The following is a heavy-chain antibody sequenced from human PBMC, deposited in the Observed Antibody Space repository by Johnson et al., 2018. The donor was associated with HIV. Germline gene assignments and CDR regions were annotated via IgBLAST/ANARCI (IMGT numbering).Heavy chain of an antibody. J-gene: IGHJ3*02. Sequence: VQLVESGGGLVKPGGSLRLSCAASGFAVSSDYMSWVRQAPGKGLEWVSVIYSSAATNYADSVKGRFTISRDNSKNTLYLQMSSLRAEDTAVYYCARYQLGGDAFDIWGQGTMVTVSS. V-gene: IGHV3-66*02. D-gene: IGHD7-27*01. CDR3: ARYQLGGDAFDI. CDR1: GFAVSSDY. CDR2: IYSSAAT.